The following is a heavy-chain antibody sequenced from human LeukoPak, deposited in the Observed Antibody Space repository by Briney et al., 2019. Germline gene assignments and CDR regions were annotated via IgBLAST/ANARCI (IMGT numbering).Heavy chain of an antibody. D-gene: IGHD3-10*01. J-gene: IGHJ4*02. V-gene: IGHV4-30-2*01. CDR3: ARGRGALSY. Sequence: PSETLSLTCAVSGGSISSGGYSWSWIRQPPGKGLEWIGYIYHSGSTYYNPSLKSRVTISVDTSKNQFSLKLSSVTAADTAVYYCARGRGALSYWGQGTLVTVSS. CDR1: GGSISSGGYS. CDR2: IYHSGST.